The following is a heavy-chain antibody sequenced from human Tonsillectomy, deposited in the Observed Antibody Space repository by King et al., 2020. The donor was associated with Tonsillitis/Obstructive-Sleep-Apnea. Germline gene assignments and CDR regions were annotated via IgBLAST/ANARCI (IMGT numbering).Heavy chain of an antibody. CDR3: ASRPYYDSSGYFDAFDI. J-gene: IGHJ3*02. CDR1: GFTVSSNY. V-gene: IGHV3-53*01. Sequence: VQLVESGGGLIQPGGSLRLSCAASGFTVSSNYMSWVRQAPGKGLEWVSVIYSGGSTYYAESVKGRFTISRDNSKNTLYLQMNSLRAEDTAVYYCASRPYYDSSGYFDAFDIWGQGTMVTVSS. D-gene: IGHD3-22*01. CDR2: IYSGGST.